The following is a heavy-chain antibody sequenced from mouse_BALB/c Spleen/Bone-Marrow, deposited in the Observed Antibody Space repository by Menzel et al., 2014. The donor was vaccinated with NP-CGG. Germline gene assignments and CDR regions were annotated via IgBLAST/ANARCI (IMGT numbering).Heavy chain of an antibody. V-gene: IGHV5-9-3*01. CDR3: ARHDGYYAMDY. CDR1: GFTFSSYA. CDR2: ISSGGSYT. J-gene: IGHJ4*01. Sequence: EVKLMESGGGLVRPGGSLKLSCAASGFTFSSYATSWVRQTPEKRLEWVATISSGGSYTYYPDSVKGRFTISRDNAKNTLYLQMSSLRSEDTAMYYCARHDGYYAMDYWGQGTSVTVSS. D-gene: IGHD2-3*01.